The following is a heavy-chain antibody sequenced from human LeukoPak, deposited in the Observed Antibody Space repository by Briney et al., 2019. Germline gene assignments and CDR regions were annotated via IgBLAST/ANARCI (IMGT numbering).Heavy chain of an antibody. J-gene: IGHJ6*03. Sequence: ASVKVSCKASGYTFTSYDINWVRQATGQGLEWMGWMNPNSGNTGYAQKFQGRVTMTRNTSISTAYMELSSLRPEDTAVYYCARAQVVLWFGNYYYMDVWGKGTTVTISS. CDR3: ARAQVVLWFGNYYYMDV. CDR2: MNPNSGNT. CDR1: GYTFTSYD. D-gene: IGHD3-10*01. V-gene: IGHV1-8*01.